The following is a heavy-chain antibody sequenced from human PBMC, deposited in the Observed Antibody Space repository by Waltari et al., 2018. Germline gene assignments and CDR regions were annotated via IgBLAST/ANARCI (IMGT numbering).Heavy chain of an antibody. D-gene: IGHD3-10*01. CDR2: IYYSGST. J-gene: IGHJ4*02. CDR1: GGSISSSSYY. V-gene: IGHV4-39*01. Sequence: QLQLQESGPGLVKPSETLSLTCTVSGGSISSSSYYWGWIRQPPGKGLEWIGSIYYSGSTYYNPSLKSRVTISVDTSKNQFSLKLSSVTAADTAVYYCAGGPYYYGSGFDYWGQGTLVTVSS. CDR3: AGGPYYYGSGFDY.